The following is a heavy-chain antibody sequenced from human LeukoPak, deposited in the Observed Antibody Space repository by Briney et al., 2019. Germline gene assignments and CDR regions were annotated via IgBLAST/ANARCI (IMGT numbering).Heavy chain of an antibody. Sequence: PSETLSLTCAVSGGSISSSNWWSWVRQPPGKGLEWIGRIYTSGSTNYNPSLKSRVTMSVDTSKNQFSLKLSSVTAADTAVYYCARDSADLRAFDIWGQGTMVTVSS. D-gene: IGHD2-21*02. CDR1: GGSISSSNW. J-gene: IGHJ3*02. CDR2: IYTSGST. V-gene: IGHV4-4*02. CDR3: ARDSADLRAFDI.